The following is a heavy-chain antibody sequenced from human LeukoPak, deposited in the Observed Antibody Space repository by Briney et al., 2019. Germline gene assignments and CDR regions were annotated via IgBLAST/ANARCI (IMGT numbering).Heavy chain of an antibody. D-gene: IGHD1-26*01. CDR2: ISSNGGST. Sequence: PGGSLRLSCAASGFTFSSYAMHWVRQAPGKGLEYVSAISSNGGSTYYANSVKGRFTISRDNSKNTLYLQMNSLRAEDTAVYYCAKTHSEVGATVGQTTYYYYYGMDVWGQGTTVTVSS. V-gene: IGHV3-64*01. J-gene: IGHJ6*02. CDR1: GFTFSSYA. CDR3: AKTHSEVGATVGQTTYYYYYGMDV.